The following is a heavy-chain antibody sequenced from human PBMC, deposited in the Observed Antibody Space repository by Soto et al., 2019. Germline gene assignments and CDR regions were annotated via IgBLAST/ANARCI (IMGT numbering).Heavy chain of an antibody. CDR1: GYTFTRSG. CDR3: AREGVAPYYYYGMDV. Sequence: QVQLVQSGAEVKKPGASVKVCCKASGYTFTRSGISWVRQAPGQGPEWMGWISSYNGDTNYAQTFQGRVTMTTDTSTSTAYMELRSLRSDDTAVYYCAREGVAPYYYYGMDVWGQGTPVTVS. D-gene: IGHD5-12*01. V-gene: IGHV1-18*01. J-gene: IGHJ6*02. CDR2: ISSYNGDT.